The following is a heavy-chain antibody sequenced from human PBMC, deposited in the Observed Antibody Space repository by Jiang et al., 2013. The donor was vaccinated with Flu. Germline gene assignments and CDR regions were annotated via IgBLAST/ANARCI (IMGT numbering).Heavy chain of an antibody. CDR2: ISSDGSSK. Sequence: QLVESGGGVVQPGTSLRLSCVVSGFTFNNYIMHWVRQAPGKGLQWVALISSDGSSKFYADSVRGRFSISRDNFRKTLYLQMDSLRTDDTAVYYCAGARRGYTFISESTPGNWGQGTLVNVHS. CDR1: GFTFNNYI. D-gene: IGHD5-12*01. CDR3: AGARRGYTFISESTPGN. V-gene: IGHV3-30-3*01. J-gene: IGHJ1*01.